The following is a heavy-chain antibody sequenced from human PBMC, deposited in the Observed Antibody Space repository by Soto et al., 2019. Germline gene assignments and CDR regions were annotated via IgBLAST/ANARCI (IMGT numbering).Heavy chain of an antibody. D-gene: IGHD4-4*01. V-gene: IGHV1-8*01. Sequence: QVQLVQSGAEVKKPGASVKVSCKASGYTFTSYDINWVRQATGQGLEWMGWMNPNSGNTGYAQKSQGRVTMTRHTSISTAYMELSSLRSEDTAVYYCARGQGRRLHHTVGYWGQGTLVTVSS. CDR2: MNPNSGNT. CDR3: ARGQGRRLHHTVGY. CDR1: GYTFTSYD. J-gene: IGHJ4*02.